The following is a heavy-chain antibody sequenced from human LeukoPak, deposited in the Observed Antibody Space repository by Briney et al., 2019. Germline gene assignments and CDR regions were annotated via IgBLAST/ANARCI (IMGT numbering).Heavy chain of an antibody. Sequence: GGSLRLSCAASGFTFNNYGINWVRQAPGKGLEWISYIGGSGSSILYADSVKGRFTISRDNAKNSLFLQMNTLRDEDTAVYFCARKFSGTSLFYFDSWGQGTLVTVSS. CDR3: ARKFSGTSLFYFDS. V-gene: IGHV3-48*02. D-gene: IGHD1-26*01. CDR1: GFTFNNYG. CDR2: IGGSGSSI. J-gene: IGHJ4*02.